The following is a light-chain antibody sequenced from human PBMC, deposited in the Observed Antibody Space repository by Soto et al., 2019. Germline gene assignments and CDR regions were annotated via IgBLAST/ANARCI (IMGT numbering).Light chain of an antibody. J-gene: IGKJ1*01. V-gene: IGKV3-20*01. CDR1: QTITTSQ. CDR2: GAS. CDR3: QQYAGSPRT. Sequence: EIVLTQSPGTLSLSPGERATLFCRASQTITTSQLAWYQQKPGQAPRVLIFGASNRATCIPDRFSGSGSGTDFTLTISRLEPEDFAIYYCQQYAGSPRTFGQGNTVEV.